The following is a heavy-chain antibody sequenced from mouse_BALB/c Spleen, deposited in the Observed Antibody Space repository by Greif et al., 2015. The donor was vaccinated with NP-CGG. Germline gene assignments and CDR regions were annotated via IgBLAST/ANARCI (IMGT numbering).Heavy chain of an antibody. CDR3: ARYRSTDAMDY. CDR1: GYTFTSYW. CDR2: INPSTGYT. D-gene: IGHD2-1*01. Sequence: VQLQQSGAELAKPGASVKMSCKASGYTFTSYWMHWVKQRPGQGLEWIGYINPSTGYTEYNQKFKDKATLTADKSSSTAYMQLSSLTSEDSAVYYCARYRSTDAMDYWGQGTSVTVSS. V-gene: IGHV1-7*01. J-gene: IGHJ4*01.